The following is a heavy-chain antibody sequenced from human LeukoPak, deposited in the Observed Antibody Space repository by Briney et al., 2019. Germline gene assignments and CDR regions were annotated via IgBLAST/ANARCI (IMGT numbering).Heavy chain of an antibody. CDR3: AKDLYSSTRRGYFDF. CDR1: GITFSNYA. J-gene: IGHJ4*02. D-gene: IGHD2-2*01. Sequence: GGSLRLSCVASGITFSNYAVSWVRQAPGKGLEWVAVISSGGNKKYYADSVKGRFAISRDDSENTLYLQMNSLRVEDTAVYYCAKDLYSSTRRGYFDFWGQGTLVTVSS. V-gene: IGHV3-30*18. CDR2: ISSGGNKK.